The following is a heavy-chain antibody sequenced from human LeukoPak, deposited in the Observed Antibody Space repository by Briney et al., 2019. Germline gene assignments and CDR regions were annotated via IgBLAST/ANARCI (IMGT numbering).Heavy chain of an antibody. D-gene: IGHD2-2*01. CDR1: GFTFSSYA. J-gene: IGHJ6*02. V-gene: IGHV3-30*04. Sequence: PGGSLRLSCAASGFTFSSYAMHWARQAPGQGVEWGAVISYDGSNKYYADSVKGRFTISRDNSKNTLYLQMNSLRAEDTAVYYCARGYCSSTSCYSFLYYYGMDVWGQGTTVTVSS. CDR2: ISYDGSNK. CDR3: ARGYCSSTSCYSFLYYYGMDV.